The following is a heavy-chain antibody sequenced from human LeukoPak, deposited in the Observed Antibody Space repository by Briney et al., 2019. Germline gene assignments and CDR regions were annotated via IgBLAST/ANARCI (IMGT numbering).Heavy chain of an antibody. CDR2: INPNSGGT. D-gene: IGHD5-18*01. Sequence: ASVKVSCKASGYTFTDYYIHWVRQAPGQGLEWMGWINPNSGGTNYAQKFQGRVTMTRDTSISTAYMELSRLRSDDTAVYYCASDCRVDTATCYWGQGTLVTVSS. V-gene: IGHV1-2*02. CDR1: GYTFTDYY. J-gene: IGHJ4*02. CDR3: ASDCRVDTATCY.